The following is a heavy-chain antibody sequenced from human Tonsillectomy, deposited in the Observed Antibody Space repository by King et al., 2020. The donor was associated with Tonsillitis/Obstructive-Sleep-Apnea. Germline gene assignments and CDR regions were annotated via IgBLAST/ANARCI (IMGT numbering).Heavy chain of an antibody. Sequence: QLQESGPGLVKPSETLSLTCTVSGGSISSYYWSWVRQPPGKGLEWIGYIYYSGSTNYNPSLKSRVTISVDTSKNQFSLKLSSVTAADTAVYYCARLVEVPANNWFDPWGQGTLGTVSA. V-gene: IGHV4-59*08. D-gene: IGHD2-2*01. J-gene: IGHJ5*02. CDR1: GGSISSYY. CDR3: ARLVEVPANNWFDP. CDR2: IYYSGST.